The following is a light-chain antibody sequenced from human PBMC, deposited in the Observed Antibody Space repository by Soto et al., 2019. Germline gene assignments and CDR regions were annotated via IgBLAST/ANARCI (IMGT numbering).Light chain of an antibody. CDR3: TSYTGSSLV. V-gene: IGLV2-14*03. Sequence: QSALTQPASVSGSPGQSITISCTGTSSDVGNYNYVSWYQQHPGKAPRLMIYDVTNRPSGASNRFSGSKSGNTASLTISGLQAEDEADYYCTSYTGSSLVFGGGTKLTVL. J-gene: IGLJ2*01. CDR1: SSDVGNYNY. CDR2: DVT.